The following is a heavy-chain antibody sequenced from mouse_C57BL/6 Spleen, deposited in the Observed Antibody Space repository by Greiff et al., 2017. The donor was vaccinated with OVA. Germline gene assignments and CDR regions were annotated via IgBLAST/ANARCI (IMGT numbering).Heavy chain of an antibody. V-gene: IGHV5-9-1*02. D-gene: IGHD1-1*01. CDR3: TREPHYYGSRGYAMDD. CDR1: GFTFSSYA. Sequence: EVMLVESGEGLVKPGGSLKLSCAASGFTFSSYAMSWVRQTPEKRLEWVAYISSGGDYIYYADTVKGRFTISRDNARNTLYLQMSSLKSEDTAMYYCTREPHYYGSRGYAMDDWGQGTSVTVSS. J-gene: IGHJ4*01. CDR2: ISSGGDYI.